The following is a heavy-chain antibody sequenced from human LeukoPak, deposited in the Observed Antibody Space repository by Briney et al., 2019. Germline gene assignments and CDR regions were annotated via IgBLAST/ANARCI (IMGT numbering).Heavy chain of an antibody. CDR1: GFTFSSYA. Sequence: GGSLRLSCAASGFTFSSYAMTWVRQAPGKGLEWVSAITDSTYFADSVKGRFTISRDSSKNRMYLQMNSLRVEDTAVYYCARYCSGGRCYSGLDPWGQGALVTVSS. D-gene: IGHD2-15*01. J-gene: IGHJ5*02. V-gene: IGHV3-23*01. CDR3: ARYCSGGRCYSGLDP. CDR2: ITDST.